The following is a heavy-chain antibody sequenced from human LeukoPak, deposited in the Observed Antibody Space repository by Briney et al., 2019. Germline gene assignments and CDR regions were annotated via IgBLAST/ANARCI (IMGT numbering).Heavy chain of an antibody. V-gene: IGHV1-8*03. CDR3: ARLPVGATYDAFDI. D-gene: IGHD1-26*01. J-gene: IGHJ3*02. CDR2: MNPNSGNT. Sequence: ASVKVSCKASGYTFTSYDINWVRQATGQGLEWMGWMNPNSGNTGYAQKFQGRVTNTRNTSISTAYMELSSLRSEDTAVYYCARLPVGATYDAFDIWGQGTMVTVSS. CDR1: GYTFTSYD.